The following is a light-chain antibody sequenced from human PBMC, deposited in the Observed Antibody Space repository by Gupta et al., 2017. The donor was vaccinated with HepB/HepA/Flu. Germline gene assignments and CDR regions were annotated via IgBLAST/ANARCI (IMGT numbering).Light chain of an antibody. CDR1: SSNIGINT. CDR3: AAWDDSLNGWV. CDR2: RND. V-gene: IGLV1-44*01. Sequence: QSVLTQISSVSGTPAQRVTISCSGSSSNIGINTVNWYQQLPGTAPKVRIYRNDERPSGVPDRFSGSKSGTSGFLAISGLQAEDEADDYCAAWDDSLNGWVCGGGTKLTVL. J-gene: IGLJ3*02.